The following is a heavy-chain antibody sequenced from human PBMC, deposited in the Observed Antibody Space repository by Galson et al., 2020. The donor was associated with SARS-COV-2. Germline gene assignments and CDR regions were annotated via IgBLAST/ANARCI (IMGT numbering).Heavy chain of an antibody. J-gene: IGHJ4*02. CDR2: ISGTSTNI. CDR3: TRERGYSYGYSDY. Sequence: VSSISGTSTNIYYADSMRDRFTISRDNAKNSVYLQMNSLGTEDTAVYYCTRERGYSYGYSDYWGQGTLVTVSS. D-gene: IGHD5-18*01. V-gene: IGHV3-21*06.